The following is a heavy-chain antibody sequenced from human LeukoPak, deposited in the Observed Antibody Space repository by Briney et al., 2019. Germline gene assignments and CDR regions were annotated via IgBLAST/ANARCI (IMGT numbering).Heavy chain of an antibody. CDR2: ISGSGGST. V-gene: IGHV3-23*01. Sequence: GGSLRLSSAASGFTFSSYAMSWVRQAPGKGLEWVSAISGSGGSTYYADSVKGRFTISRDNSKNTLYLQMNSRRAEDTAVYYCAKEGSSWYLGDAFDIWGQGTMVTVSS. CDR3: AKEGSSWYLGDAFDI. CDR1: GFTFSSYA. J-gene: IGHJ3*02. D-gene: IGHD6-13*01.